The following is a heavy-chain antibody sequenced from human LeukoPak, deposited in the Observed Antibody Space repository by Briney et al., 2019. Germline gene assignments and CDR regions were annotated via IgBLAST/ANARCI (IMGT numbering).Heavy chain of an antibody. Sequence: SQTLSLTCTVSGGSINSGSYYWSWIRQPAGKGLEWIGRIYTSGSTKYNPSLKSRVTISVDTAKNQFSLKLSSVTAADTAVYYCARVGEPKNSLLWFGELLPDFSDWFDPWGQGTLVTVSS. CDR3: ARVGEPKNSLLWFGELLPDFSDWFDP. J-gene: IGHJ5*02. V-gene: IGHV4-61*02. CDR1: GGSINSGSYY. CDR2: IYTSGST. D-gene: IGHD3-10*01.